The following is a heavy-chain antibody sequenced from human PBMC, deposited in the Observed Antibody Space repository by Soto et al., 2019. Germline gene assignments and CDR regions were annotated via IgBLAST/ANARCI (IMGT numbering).Heavy chain of an antibody. Sequence: GASLKVSCKVSGYTLTELSMHWVRQAPGKGLEWMGGFDPEDGETIYAQKFQGRVTMTEDTSTDTAYMELSSLRSEDTAVYYCATDTRAVAGPAEYFQHWGQGTLVTVSS. CDR2: FDPEDGET. V-gene: IGHV1-24*01. CDR3: ATDTRAVAGPAEYFQH. J-gene: IGHJ1*01. D-gene: IGHD6-19*01. CDR1: GYTLTELS.